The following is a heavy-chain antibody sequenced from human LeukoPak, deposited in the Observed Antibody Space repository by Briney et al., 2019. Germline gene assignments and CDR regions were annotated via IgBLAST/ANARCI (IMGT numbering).Heavy chain of an antibody. V-gene: IGHV4-59*01. CDR3: ARDYGDYFDY. J-gene: IGHJ4*02. D-gene: IGHD4-17*01. Sequence: PSETLSLTCTVPGGSISSYYWSWIRQPPGKGLEWIGYIYYSGSTNYNPSLKSRVIISVDTSKNQFSLKLSSVAAADTAVYYCARDYGDYFDYWGQGTLVTVSS. CDR1: GGSISSYY. CDR2: IYYSGST.